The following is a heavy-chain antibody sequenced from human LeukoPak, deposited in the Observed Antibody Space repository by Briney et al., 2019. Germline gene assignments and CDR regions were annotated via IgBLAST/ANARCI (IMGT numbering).Heavy chain of an antibody. Sequence: SETLSLTCTVSGGSISSYYWSWIRQPAGKGLEWIGRIYTSGSTNYNPSLKSRVTMSVDTSKNQFSLKLSSVTAADTAVYYCARGSVVPAARSYYYYYYCMDVWGQGTTVTVSS. CDR2: IYTSGST. CDR1: GGSISSYY. CDR3: ARGSVVPAARSYYYYYYCMDV. V-gene: IGHV4-4*07. J-gene: IGHJ6*02. D-gene: IGHD2-2*01.